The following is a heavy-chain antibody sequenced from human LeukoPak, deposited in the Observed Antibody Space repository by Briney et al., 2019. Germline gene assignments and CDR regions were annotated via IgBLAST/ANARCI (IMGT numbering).Heavy chain of an antibody. CDR3: ARQIASAGTAGFDF. J-gene: IGHJ4*02. Sequence: SETLSLTCTVSGGSISSYYWSWIRQSAGKGLEWIGRIYSTGSTNYNPSLKSRVTMSVDTSKNQFSLRLRSVTAADTAVYYCARQIASAGTAGFDFWGQGALVTVSS. V-gene: IGHV4-4*07. CDR1: GGSISSYY. CDR2: IYSTGST. D-gene: IGHD6-13*01.